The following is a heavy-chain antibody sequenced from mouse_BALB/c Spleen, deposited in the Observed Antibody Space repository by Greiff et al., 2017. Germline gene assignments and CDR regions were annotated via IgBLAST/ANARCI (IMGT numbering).Heavy chain of an antibody. V-gene: IGHV14-3*02. CDR3: ASILRLQYFDV. D-gene: IGHD1-2*01. J-gene: IGHJ1*01. CDR1: GFNIKDTY. CDR2: IDPANGNT. Sequence: EVKLMESGAELVKPGASVKLSCTASGFNIKDTYMHWVKQRPEQGLEWIGRIDPANGNTKYDPKFQGKATITADTSSNTAYLQLSSLTSEDTAVYYCASILRLQYFDVWGAGTTVTVSS.